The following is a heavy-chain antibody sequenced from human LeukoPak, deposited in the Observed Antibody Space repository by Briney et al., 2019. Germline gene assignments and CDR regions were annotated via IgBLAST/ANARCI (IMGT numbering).Heavy chain of an antibody. V-gene: IGHV3-48*03. J-gene: IGHJ6*04. CDR2: ISSSGSTI. D-gene: IGHD3-10*02. CDR1: GFSFDDYA. Sequence: GGSLRLSCAASGFSFDDYAMHWVRQAPGKGLEWVSYISSSGSTIYYADSVKGRFTISRDNAKNSLYLQMNSLRAEDTAVYYCAELGITMIGGVWGKGTTVTISS. CDR3: AELGITMIGGV.